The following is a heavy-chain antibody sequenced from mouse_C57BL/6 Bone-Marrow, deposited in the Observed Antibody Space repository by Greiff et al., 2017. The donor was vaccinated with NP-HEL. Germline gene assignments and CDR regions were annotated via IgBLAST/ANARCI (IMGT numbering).Heavy chain of an antibody. J-gene: IGHJ4*01. CDR3: AREAYGNYEGAMDY. Sequence: EVKLMESGGGLVQSGRSLRLSCATSGFTFSDFYMEWVRQAPGKGLEWIAASRNKANDYTTEYSASVKGRFIVSRDTSQSILYLQMNALRAEDTAIYYCAREAYGNYEGAMDYWGQGTSVTVSS. V-gene: IGHV7-1*01. D-gene: IGHD2-10*02. CDR1: GFTFSDFY. CDR2: SRNKANDYTT.